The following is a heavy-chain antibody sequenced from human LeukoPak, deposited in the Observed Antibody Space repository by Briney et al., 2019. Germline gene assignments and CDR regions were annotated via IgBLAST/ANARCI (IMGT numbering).Heavy chain of an antibody. V-gene: IGHV4-31*03. D-gene: IGHD2-15*01. CDR1: GGSISSGGYY. CDR2: IYYSGST. Sequence: SETLSLTCTVSGGSISSGGYYWSWIRQHPGKGLEWIEYIYYSGSTYYNPSLKSRVTISVDTSKNQFSLKLSSVTAADTAVYYCAREVVEREFDYWGQGTLVTVSS. CDR3: AREVVEREFDY. J-gene: IGHJ4*02.